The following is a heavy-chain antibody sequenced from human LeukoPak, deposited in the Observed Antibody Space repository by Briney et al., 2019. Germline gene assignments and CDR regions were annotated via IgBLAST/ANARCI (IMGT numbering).Heavy chain of an antibody. CDR1: GGSISSGGYY. CDR2: IYYSGST. V-gene: IGHV4-31*03. D-gene: IGHD3-22*01. Sequence: SETLSLTCTVSGGSISSGGYYWSWIRQHPGKGLEWIGYIYYSGSTYYNPSLKSRFTISVDTSKNQFSLKLSSVTAADTAVYYCARDTMIVSGLEPWGQGTLVTVSS. CDR3: ARDTMIVSGLEP. J-gene: IGHJ5*02.